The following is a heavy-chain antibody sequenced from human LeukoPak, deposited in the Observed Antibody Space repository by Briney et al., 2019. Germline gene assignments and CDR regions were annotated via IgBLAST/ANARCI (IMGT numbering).Heavy chain of an antibody. CDR1: GFTFNTYE. Sequence: GGSLRLSCAASGFTFNTYEMNWVRQAPGKGLEWVLYITSSGSTIYYADYVKGRFTISRDNGKNSLYLQMNSLRAEDTAVYYCARGGWNYVFNYWGQGTLVTVSS. CDR3: ARGGWNYVFNY. D-gene: IGHD1-7*01. CDR2: ITSSGSTI. V-gene: IGHV3-48*03. J-gene: IGHJ4*02.